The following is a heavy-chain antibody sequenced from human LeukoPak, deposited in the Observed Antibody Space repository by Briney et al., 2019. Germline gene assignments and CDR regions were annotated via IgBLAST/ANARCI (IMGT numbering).Heavy chain of an antibody. CDR1: GGSVSDYY. J-gene: IGHJ5*02. Sequence: SETLSLTCTISGGSVSDYYWSWIRQSPGKGLEWIGYIYHTGSTSYSPSLKSRVTISADTSQNQFSLKLSSVTAADTAVYYCARGAYDFWSGSLGWFYPWGQGTLVTVSS. V-gene: IGHV4-59*02. D-gene: IGHD3-3*01. CDR2: IYHTGST. CDR3: ARGAYDFWSGSLGWFYP.